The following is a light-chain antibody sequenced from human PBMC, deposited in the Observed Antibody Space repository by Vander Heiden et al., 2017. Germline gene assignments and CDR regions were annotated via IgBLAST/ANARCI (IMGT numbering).Light chain of an antibody. CDR3: QQDDSTPYT. Sequence: DIVMTPAPDSPAPSLGERATINCKSSQSVLYSSNNKNYLAWYQQKPGQPPKLLIDWASTRESGVPDRFSGSGSGTDFTLSISSLQAEDVAVYYCQQDDSTPYTFGQGTKLEIK. V-gene: IGKV4-1*01. CDR2: WAS. CDR1: QSVLYSSNNKNY. J-gene: IGKJ2*01.